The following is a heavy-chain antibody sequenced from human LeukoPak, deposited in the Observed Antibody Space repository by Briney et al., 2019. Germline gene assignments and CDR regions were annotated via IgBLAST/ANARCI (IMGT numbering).Heavy chain of an antibody. CDR2: ISGSGGGT. V-gene: IGHV3-23*01. Sequence: GSLRLSCAASGFTFSSYAMSWVRQAPGKGLEWVSAISGSGGGTYCADSVKGRFTITRDNSKNTLYLQMNSLRAEDTAVYYCAKDHLYSSSSYFDYWGQGTLVTVSS. CDR1: GFTFSSYA. J-gene: IGHJ4*02. D-gene: IGHD6-6*01. CDR3: AKDHLYSSSSYFDY.